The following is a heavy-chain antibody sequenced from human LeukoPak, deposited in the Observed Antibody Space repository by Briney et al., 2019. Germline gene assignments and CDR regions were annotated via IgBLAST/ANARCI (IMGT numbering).Heavy chain of an antibody. D-gene: IGHD3-3*01. J-gene: IGHJ5*02. V-gene: IGHV4-39*01. CDR1: GGSISRSNYF. Sequence: PSETLSLTCSVSGGSISRSNYFWGRIRQPPGKGLEWIASIHYSGSTYSNPSLKSRVTISVDTSKNQFSLRLSSVSAADTAVYFCARHVSGHLPGWFDPWGQGTLVTVSS. CDR3: ARHVSGHLPGWFDP. CDR2: IHYSGST.